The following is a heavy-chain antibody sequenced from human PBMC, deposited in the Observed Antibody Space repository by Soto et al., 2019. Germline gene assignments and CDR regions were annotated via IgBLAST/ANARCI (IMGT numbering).Heavy chain of an antibody. D-gene: IGHD5-12*01. CDR3: ARVLRGPPYYYYYGMDV. Sequence: PGGSLRLSCAASGFTFSSAWMNWVRQAPGKGLEWVANIKQDGSEKYYVDSVKGRFTISRDNAKNSLYLQMNSLRAEDTAVYYCARVLRGPPYYYYYGMDVWGQGTTVTVSS. J-gene: IGHJ6*02. CDR1: GFTFSSAW. CDR2: IKQDGSEK. V-gene: IGHV3-7*05.